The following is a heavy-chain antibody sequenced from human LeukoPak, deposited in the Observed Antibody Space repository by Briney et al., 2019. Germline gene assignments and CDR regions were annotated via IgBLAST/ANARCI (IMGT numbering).Heavy chain of an antibody. V-gene: IGHV4-39*01. J-gene: IGHJ4*02. Sequence: SETLSLTCTVSGGSISSSSYYWGWIRQPPGEGLEWIGSIYYSGSTYYNPSLKSRVTISVDTSKNQFSLKLSSVTAADTAVYYCARLTWLQFVGIDYWGQGTLVTVSS. D-gene: IGHD5-24*01. CDR1: GGSISSSSYY. CDR2: IYYSGST. CDR3: ARLTWLQFVGIDY.